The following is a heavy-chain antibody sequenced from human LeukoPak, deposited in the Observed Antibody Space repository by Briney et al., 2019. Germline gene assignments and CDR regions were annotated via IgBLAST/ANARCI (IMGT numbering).Heavy chain of an antibody. CDR3: ARDRAGGSSSWSY. D-gene: IGHD6-13*01. CDR1: GFTVSSNY. Sequence: PGGSLRLSCAASGFTVSSNYMSWVRQAPGKGLEWVSVIYSGGSTYYADSVKGRFTISRDNSKNTLYLQMNSLRAEDTAVYYCARDRAGGSSSWSYWGQGTLVTVSS. J-gene: IGHJ4*02. CDR2: IYSGGST. V-gene: IGHV3-53*01.